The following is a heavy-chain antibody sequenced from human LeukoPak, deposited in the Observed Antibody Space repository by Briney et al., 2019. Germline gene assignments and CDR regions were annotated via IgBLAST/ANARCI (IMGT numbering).Heavy chain of an antibody. V-gene: IGHV3-7*04. J-gene: IGHJ4*02. D-gene: IGHD6-19*01. CDR1: GFTFSGYW. CDR3: AGGRGWLIDY. CDR2: IKQDGSEQ. Sequence: GGSLRLSCAGSGFTFSGYWMNWVRQIPGKGLEWVAIIKQDGSEQFYVDSVKGRFTISRDNAKSSLYLQMNSLRDEDTAVYYCAGGRGWLIDYWGQGTLVTVS.